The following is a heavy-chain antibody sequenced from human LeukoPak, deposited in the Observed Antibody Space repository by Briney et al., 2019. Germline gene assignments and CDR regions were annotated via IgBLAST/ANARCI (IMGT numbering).Heavy chain of an antibody. CDR1: GGSMNSSY. D-gene: IGHD6-19*01. CDR2: IHISGST. V-gene: IGHV4-4*07. J-gene: IGHJ4*02. CDR3: ARGRTAVADSFDY. Sequence: PSETLSLTCTVSGGSMNSSYWTWVRQSAGKGLEWIGRIHISGSTNYSPSLKSRVTMSVDTSKNHISLKLSSVTAADTAVYYCARGRTAVADSFDYWGQGTLVTVSS.